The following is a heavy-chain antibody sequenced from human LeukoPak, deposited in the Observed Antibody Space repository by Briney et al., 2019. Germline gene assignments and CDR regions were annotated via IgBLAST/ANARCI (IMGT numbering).Heavy chain of an antibody. J-gene: IGHJ4*02. CDR3: ARDNNGYVNFDY. CDR1: GFTFSAYS. Sequence: GGSLRLSCAASGFTFSAYSMSWIRQAPGKGLEWVSYISSGSEDTLYADSVKGRFTISRDNAKNSLYLQMNSLRAEDTAVYYCARDNNGYVNFDYWGQGTLVTVSS. D-gene: IGHD5-12*01. CDR2: ISSGSEDT. V-gene: IGHV3-11*06.